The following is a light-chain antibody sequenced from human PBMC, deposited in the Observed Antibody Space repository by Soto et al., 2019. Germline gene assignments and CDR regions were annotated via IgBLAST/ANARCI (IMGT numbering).Light chain of an antibody. Sequence: IVLTQSPGTLSLSPGDRATLSCRASQRVSARYLAWYHQKPGQAPRLLIFGASDRATGIPDRFSGSGSGTDFTLTSDRPEPEDFAMYYCQQYSDSPPTFGQGTKVEIK. V-gene: IGKV3-20*01. J-gene: IGKJ1*01. CDR1: QRVSARY. CDR2: GAS. CDR3: QQYSDSPPT.